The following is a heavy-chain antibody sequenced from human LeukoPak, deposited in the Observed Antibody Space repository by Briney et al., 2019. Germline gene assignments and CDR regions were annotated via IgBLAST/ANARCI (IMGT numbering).Heavy chain of an antibody. J-gene: IGHJ4*02. Sequence: SGPALVKPTQTLTLTCTFSGFSLSTSGMRVSWIRQPPGKALEWLARIDWDDDKFYSTSLKTRLTISKDTSKNQVVLTMTNMDPVDAATYYCARIRVGWAFVYWGQGTLVTVSS. D-gene: IGHD6-19*01. V-gene: IGHV2-70*04. CDR1: GFSLSTSGMR. CDR3: ARIRVGWAFVY. CDR2: IDWDDDK.